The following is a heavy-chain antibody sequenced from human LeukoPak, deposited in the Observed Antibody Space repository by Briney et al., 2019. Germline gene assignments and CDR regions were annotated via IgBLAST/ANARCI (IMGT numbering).Heavy chain of an antibody. J-gene: IGHJ6*02. Sequence: KNSQTLSLTCAISGDSVSSNSAAWKWIRQSPSRGLEWLGRTYYRSMWYNDYAVSVKGRITIKPDTSKNQFSLQLNSVTPEDTAVYYCVRQTGYGMDFWGQGTTVTVSS. CDR1: GDSVSSNSAA. CDR3: VRQTGYGMDF. V-gene: IGHV6-1*01. CDR2: TYYRSMWYN.